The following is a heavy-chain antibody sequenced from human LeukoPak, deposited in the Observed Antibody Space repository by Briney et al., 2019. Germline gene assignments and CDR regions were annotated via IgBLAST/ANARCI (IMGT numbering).Heavy chain of an antibody. CDR2: INHSGST. V-gene: IGHV4-34*01. CDR3: ARVPIAAAGTIFDY. J-gene: IGHJ4*02. D-gene: IGHD6-13*01. CDR1: GGSFSGYY. Sequence: MPSETLSLTCAVYGGSFSGYYWSWIRQPPGKGLEWIGEINHSGSTNYNPSLKSRVTISVDTSKNQFSLKLSSVTAADTAVYYCARVPIAAAGTIFDYWGQGTLVTVSS.